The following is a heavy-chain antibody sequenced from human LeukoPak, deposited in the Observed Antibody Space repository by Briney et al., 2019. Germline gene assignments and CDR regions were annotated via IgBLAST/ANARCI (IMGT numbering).Heavy chain of an antibody. Sequence: PGGSLRLSCAASGFTFSSYAMRWVRQAPGKGLEWVAVISYDGSNKYYADSVKGRFTISRDNSKNTLYLQMNSLRAEDTAVYYCARDPPYSSGWYNDYYYGMDVWGQGTTVTVSS. J-gene: IGHJ6*02. V-gene: IGHV3-30-3*01. CDR1: GFTFSSYA. CDR2: ISYDGSNK. CDR3: ARDPPYSSGWYNDYYYGMDV. D-gene: IGHD6-19*01.